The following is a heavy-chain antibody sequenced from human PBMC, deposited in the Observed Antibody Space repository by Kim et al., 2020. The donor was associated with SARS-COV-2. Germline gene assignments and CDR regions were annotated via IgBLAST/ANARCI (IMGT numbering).Heavy chain of an antibody. J-gene: IGHJ5*02. CDR3: VRFRGPIVIAPNDDNYFDL. V-gene: IGHV2-5*02. Sequence: SGPTLVNPTQTLTLTCTFSGFSLTTSRVGVAWIRQPPGKALEWLALSYWDDDKRYSPNPSLRSRLTITKDTSRNQVVLTMTTMDSIDTATYFCVRFRGPIVIAPNDDNYFDLWGQGIPDTVSS. CDR1: GFSLTTSRVG. CDR2: SYWDDDK. D-gene: IGHD3-10*01.